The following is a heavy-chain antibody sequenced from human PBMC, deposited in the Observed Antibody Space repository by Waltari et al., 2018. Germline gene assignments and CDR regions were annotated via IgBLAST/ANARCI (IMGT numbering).Heavy chain of an antibody. D-gene: IGHD3-10*01. Sequence: QVQLQQWGAGLLKPSETLSLSCAVHGGSSFSAYYWNWVRQVPGKGLEGIGEINDRGLTNYNPSLKIRVTMSVDTSRNQFSLTLTSVTAADTALYYCARSAAIVVRGRYFQYWGQGTLVTVSS. V-gene: IGHV4-34*02. CDR1: GGSSFSAYY. CDR2: INDRGLT. CDR3: ARSAAIVVRGRYFQY. J-gene: IGHJ1*01.